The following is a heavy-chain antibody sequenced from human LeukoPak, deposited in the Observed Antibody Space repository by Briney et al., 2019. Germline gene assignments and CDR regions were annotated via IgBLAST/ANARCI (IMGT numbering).Heavy chain of an antibody. Sequence: NPSETLSLTCAVYGGSFSGYYWSWIRQPPGKGLEWIGEINHSGSTNYNPSLKSRVTISVDTSKNQFSLKLSSVTAADTAVYYCARSAGRWLQLRSPYFDYWGQGTLVTVSS. D-gene: IGHD5-24*01. CDR3: ARSAGRWLQLRSPYFDY. V-gene: IGHV4-34*01. J-gene: IGHJ4*02. CDR1: GGSFSGYY. CDR2: INHSGST.